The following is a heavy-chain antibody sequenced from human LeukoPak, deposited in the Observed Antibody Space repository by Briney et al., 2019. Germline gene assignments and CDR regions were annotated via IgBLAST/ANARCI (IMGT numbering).Heavy chain of an antibody. V-gene: IGHV1-69*04. J-gene: IGHJ4*02. CDR2: IIPILGIA. CDR3: ARAYYYDSSGYPFDY. Sequence: SVNVSCKASGGTFSSYAISWVRQAPGQGLEWMGRIIPILGIANYAQKFQGRVTITADKSTSTAYMELSSLRSEDTAVYYCARAYYYDSSGYPFDYWGQGTLVTVSS. D-gene: IGHD3-22*01. CDR1: GGTFSSYA.